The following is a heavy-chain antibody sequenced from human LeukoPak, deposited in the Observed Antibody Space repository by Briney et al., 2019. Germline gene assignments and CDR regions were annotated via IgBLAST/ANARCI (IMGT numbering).Heavy chain of an antibody. CDR3: VGGGI. Sequence: GGCLRLSCAVFVFTFSSTWMRWVRQARGKGLEWVANINKDGSEKHYVDSVEGRFTISRDNTKNSLYLQMDSLRAEDTAVYYCVGGGIWGQGTLVTVSS. CDR1: VFTFSSTW. D-gene: IGHD3-16*01. J-gene: IGHJ4*02. CDR2: INKDGSEK. V-gene: IGHV3-7*03.